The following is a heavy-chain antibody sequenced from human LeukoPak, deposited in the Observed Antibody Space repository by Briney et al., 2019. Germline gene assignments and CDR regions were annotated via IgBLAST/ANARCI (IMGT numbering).Heavy chain of an antibody. CDR2: IYPGDSDA. J-gene: IGHJ4*02. CDR1: GYNFTSYW. Sequence: GESLKISCKGSGYNFTSYWIGWVRQMPGKGLGWMGIIYPGDSDARNSPSFQGQVTISADKSISTAYLQWSSLKASDTAIYYCARRRDLYSGSYYPFDYWGQGTLVTVSS. CDR3: ARRRDLYSGSYYPFDY. V-gene: IGHV5-51*01. D-gene: IGHD1-26*01.